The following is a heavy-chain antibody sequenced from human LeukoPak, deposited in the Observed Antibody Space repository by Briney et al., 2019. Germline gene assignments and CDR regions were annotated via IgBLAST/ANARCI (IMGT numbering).Heavy chain of an antibody. CDR3: AREEDYGGNGNWFDP. D-gene: IGHD4-23*01. CDR2: IYYSGST. Sequence: GSLRLSCAASGFAFNNYDMTWVRQAPGKGLEWVWSIYYSGSTYYNPSLKSRVTISVDTSKNQFSLKLSSVTAADTAVYYCAREEDYGGNGNWFDPWGQGTLVTVSS. J-gene: IGHJ5*02. CDR1: GFAFNNYD. V-gene: IGHV4-39*07.